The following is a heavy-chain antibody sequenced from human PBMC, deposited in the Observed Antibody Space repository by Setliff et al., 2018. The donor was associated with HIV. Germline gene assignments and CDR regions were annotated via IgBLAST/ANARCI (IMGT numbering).Heavy chain of an antibody. CDR3: VRHTRDTSLAHYYYYIDV. J-gene: IGHJ6*03. CDR2: VHNSGGT. V-gene: IGHV4-39*01. CDR1: GGSISTNSYY. D-gene: IGHD5-18*01. Sequence: LSLTCTVSGGSISTNSYYWGWIRRSPGKGLEWVGNVHNSGGTNYNPSLKGRVSISVDTSKNQFSLNVNSVTAPDTAVYYCVRHTRDTSLAHYYYYIDVWGKGTTVTVSS.